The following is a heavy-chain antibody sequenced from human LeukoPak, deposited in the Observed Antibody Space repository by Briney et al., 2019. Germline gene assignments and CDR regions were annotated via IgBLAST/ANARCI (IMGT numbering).Heavy chain of an antibody. CDR2: IYSGGST. Sequence: GGSLRLSCAASGFTVSSNYMSWVRQAPGKGLEWVSVIYSGGSTYHADSVKGRFTISRDKSKNTLYLQMNSLRVEDTAVYYCARGGLMAEFDYWGQGTLVTVSS. CDR3: ARGGLMAEFDY. V-gene: IGHV3-53*01. D-gene: IGHD3-16*01. CDR1: GFTVSSNY. J-gene: IGHJ4*02.